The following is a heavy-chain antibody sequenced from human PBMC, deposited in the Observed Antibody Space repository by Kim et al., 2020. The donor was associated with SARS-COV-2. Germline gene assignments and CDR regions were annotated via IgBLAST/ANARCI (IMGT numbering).Heavy chain of an antibody. Sequence: ASVKVSCKASGYTFTSYGISWVRQAPGQGLEWMGWISAYNGNTNYAQKLQGRVTMTTDTSTSTAYMELRSLRSDDTAVYYCARDGAGYCSSTSCYHRPRYYYYYGMDVWGQGTTVTVSS. CDR2: ISAYNGNT. CDR1: GYTFTSYG. V-gene: IGHV1-18*01. J-gene: IGHJ6*02. CDR3: ARDGAGYCSSTSCYHRPRYYYYYGMDV. D-gene: IGHD2-2*01.